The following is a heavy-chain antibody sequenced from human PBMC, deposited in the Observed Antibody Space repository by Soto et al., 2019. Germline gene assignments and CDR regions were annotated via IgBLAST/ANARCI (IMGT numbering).Heavy chain of an antibody. Sequence: SVKVSCKASGGTFSSYAISWVRQAPGQGLEWMGGIIPIFGTANYAQKFQGRVTITADESTSTAYMELSSLRSEDTAVYYCARILRGVGTRPHYGMDVWGQGTTVTVSS. V-gene: IGHV1-69*13. CDR3: ARILRGVGTRPHYGMDV. CDR2: IIPIFGTA. CDR1: GGTFSSYA. J-gene: IGHJ6*02. D-gene: IGHD3-10*01.